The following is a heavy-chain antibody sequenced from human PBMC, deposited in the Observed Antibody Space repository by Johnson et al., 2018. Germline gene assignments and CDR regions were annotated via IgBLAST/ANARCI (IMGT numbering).Heavy chain of an antibody. CDR3: TRSMITFGGVIVEYYYYMDV. CDR1: GFTFSGSA. CDR2: IRSKANSYAT. V-gene: IGHV3-73*01. Sequence: EVQLVESGGGLVQPGGSLKLSCAASGFTFSGSAMHWVRQASGKGLEWVGRIRSKANSYATAYAASVQGRVTISRDDSKNTAYLQMNSLKTEDTAVYYCTRSMITFGGVIVEYYYYMDVWGKGTTVTVSS. J-gene: IGHJ6*03. D-gene: IGHD3-16*02.